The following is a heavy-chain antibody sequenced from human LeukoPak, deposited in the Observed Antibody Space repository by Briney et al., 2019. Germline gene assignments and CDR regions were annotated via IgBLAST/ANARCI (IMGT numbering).Heavy chain of an antibody. CDR1: GFTFSSYG. D-gene: IGHD6-13*01. J-gene: IGHJ4*02. CDR3: AKDEQQLATFDY. Sequence: GGSLRLSFAASGFTFSSYGMHWVRQAPGKGLEWVALIRYDGSNKYYADSVKGRFTISRDNSKNTLYLQMNSLRAEDTAVYYCAKDEQQLATFDYWGQGTLVTVSS. V-gene: IGHV3-30*02. CDR2: IRYDGSNK.